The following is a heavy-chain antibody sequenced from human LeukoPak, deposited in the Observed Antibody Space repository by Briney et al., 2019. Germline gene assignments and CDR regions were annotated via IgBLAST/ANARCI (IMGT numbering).Heavy chain of an antibody. J-gene: IGHJ2*01. D-gene: IGHD6-19*01. V-gene: IGHV3-21*06. CDR2: ISSSSSYL. CDR1: DFTFTTYA. CDR3: ARVQWLVHSNWYFDL. Sequence: GGSLRLSCAASDFTFTTYAMTWVRQAPGKGLEWVSSISSSSSYLYYADSVKGRFTISRDNAENSLYLQMNSLRAEDTAVYYCARVQWLVHSNWYFDLWGRGTLLTVSS.